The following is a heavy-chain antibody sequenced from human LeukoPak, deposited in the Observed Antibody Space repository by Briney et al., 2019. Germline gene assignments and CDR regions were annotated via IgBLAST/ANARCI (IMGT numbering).Heavy chain of an antibody. Sequence: GGSLRLSCAASGFTFSSYEMNWVRHAPGKGLEWVSFISTSSSYIYYADSVKGRFTISRDNAKNSLYLQMNSLRVEDTAVYYCARPYSRYYGSGSYYEWGQGTLVTVSS. CDR2: ISTSSSYI. CDR1: GFTFSSYE. CDR3: ARPYSRYYGSGSYYE. V-gene: IGHV3-21*01. D-gene: IGHD3-10*01. J-gene: IGHJ4*02.